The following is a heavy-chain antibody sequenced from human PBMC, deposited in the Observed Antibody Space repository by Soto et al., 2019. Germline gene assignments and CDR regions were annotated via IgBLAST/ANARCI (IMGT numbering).Heavy chain of an antibody. V-gene: IGHV3-30*18. CDR1: GFTFSHYA. CDR2: MSYDGSNE. J-gene: IGHJ4*02. D-gene: IGHD1-26*01. CDR3: AKDGSHNFDY. Sequence: QVQLVESGGGVVQPGRSLRLSCAASGFTFSHYAMHWVRQAPGKGLEWVALMSYDGSNEYYADSVKGRFTISRDNSKNTLYLQMNSLRAADMAVYYCAKDGSHNFDYWGQGTLVTVSS.